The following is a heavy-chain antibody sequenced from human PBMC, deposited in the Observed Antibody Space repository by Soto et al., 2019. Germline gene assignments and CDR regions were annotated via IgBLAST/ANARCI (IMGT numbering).Heavy chain of an antibody. CDR3: ARGPAHFDTNGYAYWLDY. Sequence: PSETLSLTCTVSGGSISTDGYNWSWIRQTPGKGLEWIGYLYYSGTSFYNPSLKSRVTISGDTSKNQFSLSLTFVTAADTAVYFCARGPAHFDTNGYAYWLDYWGQGIQVTVSS. V-gene: IGHV4-30-4*01. CDR1: GGSISTDGYN. D-gene: IGHD3-22*01. CDR2: LYYSGTS. J-gene: IGHJ4*02.